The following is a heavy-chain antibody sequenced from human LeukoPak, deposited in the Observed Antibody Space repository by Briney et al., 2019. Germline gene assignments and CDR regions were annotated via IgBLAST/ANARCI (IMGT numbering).Heavy chain of an antibody. D-gene: IGHD1-1*01. Sequence: SETLSLTCAVSGYSISSGSYWGRIRPPPGKGLEWIGITYHSGSTYYNPSLKSRVTISVDTSMKQFSLKLRSVTAADTAVYYWARLTTTGRGYIDVWGKGTTVTVSS. J-gene: IGHJ6*03. CDR2: TYHSGST. V-gene: IGHV4-38-2*01. CDR1: GYSISSGSY. CDR3: ARLTTTGRGYIDV.